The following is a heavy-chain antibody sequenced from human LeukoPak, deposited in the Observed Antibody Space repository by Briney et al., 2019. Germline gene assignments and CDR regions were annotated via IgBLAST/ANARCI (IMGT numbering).Heavy chain of an antibody. D-gene: IGHD2-2*01. V-gene: IGHV3-30*02. CDR1: GFTFSSYG. CDR2: IRYDGSNK. CDR3: AKDLRVVPAAEGDPYFDY. Sequence: PGGSLRLSCAASGFTFSSYGMHWVRQAPGKGLEWVAFIRYDGSNKYYADSVKGRFTISRDNSKNTLYLQMNSLRAEDTAVYYCAKDLRVVPAAEGDPYFDYWGQGTLVTVSS. J-gene: IGHJ4*02.